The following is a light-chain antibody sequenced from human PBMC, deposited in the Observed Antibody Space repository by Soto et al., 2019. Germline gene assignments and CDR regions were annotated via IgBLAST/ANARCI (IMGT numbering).Light chain of an antibody. CDR1: QSVSSN. V-gene: IGKV3-15*01. CDR3: QQYNNWPRT. CDR2: GAS. Sequence: EIVMTQSPATLSVSPGERASRSCRASQSVSSNLAWYQQKPGQAPRLLIYGASTRATGIPARFSGSGSGTEFTLTISSLQSEDFAVYYCQQYNNWPRTFGQGTKVDI. J-gene: IGKJ1*01.